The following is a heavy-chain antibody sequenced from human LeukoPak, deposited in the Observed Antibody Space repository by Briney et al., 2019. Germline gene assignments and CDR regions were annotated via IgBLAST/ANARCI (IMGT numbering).Heavy chain of an antibody. V-gene: IGHV4-4*07. CDR3: ARESAYGYYYYMDV. CDR2: IYTSGST. Sequence: SETLSLTYTVSGGSISSYYWSWIRQAAGKGLEWIGRIYTSGSTNYNPSLKSRVTISVDKSKNQFSLKLSSVTAADTAVYYCARESAYGYYYYMDVWGKGTTVTVSS. D-gene: IGHD3-10*01. J-gene: IGHJ6*03. CDR1: GGSISSYY.